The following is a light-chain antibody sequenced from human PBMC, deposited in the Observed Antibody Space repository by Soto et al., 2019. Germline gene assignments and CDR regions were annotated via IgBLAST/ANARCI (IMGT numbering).Light chain of an antibody. Sequence: DIVMTQSPDSLAVSLVEMATIXXXXXXXXXYSSNNKNYLAWYXXKQGQXXKXXIYWASTRESGVPDRFSGSGSGTDFTITISSLQAEDVAVYYCQQYYSTPLTFGGGTKVDIK. CDR1: XXXXYSSNNKNY. J-gene: IGKJ4*01. V-gene: IGKV4-1*01. CDR3: QQYYSTPLT. CDR2: WAS.